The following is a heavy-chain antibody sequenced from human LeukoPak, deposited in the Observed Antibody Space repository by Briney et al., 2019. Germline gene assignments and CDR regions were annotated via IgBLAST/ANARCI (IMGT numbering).Heavy chain of an antibody. J-gene: IGHJ4*02. CDR1: GFTFSSYW. D-gene: IGHD2-2*01. Sequence: GGSLRLSCAASGFTFSSYWMHWVRQAPGKGLVWVSRINSDGSSTSYADSVKGRFTISRDNSKNTLYLQMNSLRAEDTAVYYCAKESRTPTLDYWGQGTLVTVSS. V-gene: IGHV3-74*01. CDR2: INSDGSST. CDR3: AKESRTPTLDY.